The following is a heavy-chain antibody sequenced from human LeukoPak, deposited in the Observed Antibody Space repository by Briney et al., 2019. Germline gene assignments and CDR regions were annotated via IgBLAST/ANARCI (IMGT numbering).Heavy chain of an antibody. CDR1: GFTFSSYA. Sequence: GRSLRLSCAASGFTFSSYAMHWVRQAPGKGLEWVAVISYDGSNKYYADSVKGRFTISRDNSKNTLYLQMNSLRAEDTAVYYCARGPNDYGDYWGQGTLVTVSS. J-gene: IGHJ4*02. CDR3: ARGPNDYGDY. V-gene: IGHV3-30*14. CDR2: ISYDGSNK.